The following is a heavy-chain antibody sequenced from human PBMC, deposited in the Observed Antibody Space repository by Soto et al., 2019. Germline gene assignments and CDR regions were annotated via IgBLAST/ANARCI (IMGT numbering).Heavy chain of an antibody. CDR1: GFTFSSYG. V-gene: IGHV3-30*18. Sequence: GGSLRLSCAASGFTFSSYGMHWVRQAPGKGLEWVAVISYDGSNKYYADSVKGRFTISRDNSKNTLYLQMNSLRAEDTAVYYCAKEEDIAVVPAALDYWGQGTLVTVSS. J-gene: IGHJ4*02. CDR2: ISYDGSNK. D-gene: IGHD2-2*01. CDR3: AKEEDIAVVPAALDY.